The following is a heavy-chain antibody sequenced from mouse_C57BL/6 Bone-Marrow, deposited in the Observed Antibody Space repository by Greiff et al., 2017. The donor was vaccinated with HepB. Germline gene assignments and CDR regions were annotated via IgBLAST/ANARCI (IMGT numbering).Heavy chain of an antibody. J-gene: IGHJ4*01. CDR3: ARGWLLLYYAMGY. D-gene: IGHD2-3*01. CDR1: GYTFTGYW. CDR2: ILPGSGST. Sequence: VQGVESGAELMKPGASVKLSCKATGYTFTGYWIEWVKQRPGHGLEWIGEILPGSGSTNYDEKFKGKATFTADTSSNTAYMQHSSLTAEDSAIYYCARGWLLLYYAMGYWGQGTSVTVSS. V-gene: IGHV1-9*01.